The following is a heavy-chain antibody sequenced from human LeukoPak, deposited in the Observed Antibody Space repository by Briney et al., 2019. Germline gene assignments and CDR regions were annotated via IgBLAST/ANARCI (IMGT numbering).Heavy chain of an antibody. CDR1: GFTFSSYG. CDR3: ARLNARDYYFDY. J-gene: IGHJ4*02. CDR2: IWYDGSNK. Sequence: GGSLRLSCAASGFTFSSYGMHWVRQAPGKGLEWVAVIWYDGSNKYYADSVKGRFTISRDNSKNTLYLQMNSLRADGTAVYYCARLNARDYYFDYWGQGTLVTVSS. V-gene: IGHV3-33*01.